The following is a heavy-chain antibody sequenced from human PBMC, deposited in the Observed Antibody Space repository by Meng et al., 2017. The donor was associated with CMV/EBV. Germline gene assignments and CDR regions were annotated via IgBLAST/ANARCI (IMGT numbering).Heavy chain of an antibody. V-gene: IGHV3-21*01. CDR1: GFTFSSYS. D-gene: IGHD6-13*01. Sequence: GESLKITCAASGFTFSSYSMNWVRQAPGKGLEWASSISSSSSYIYYADSVKGRFTISRDNAKNSLYLQMNSLRAEDTAVYYCASGYSSSWTSGYFDYWGQGTLVTVSS. CDR3: ASGYSSSWTSGYFDY. CDR2: ISSSSSYI. J-gene: IGHJ4*02.